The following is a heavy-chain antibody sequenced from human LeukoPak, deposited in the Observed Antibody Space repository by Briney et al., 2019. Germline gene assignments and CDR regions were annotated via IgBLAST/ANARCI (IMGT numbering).Heavy chain of an antibody. J-gene: IGHJ4*02. D-gene: IGHD6-19*01. CDR3: AKGLGRSSGRNFDY. CDR1: GFTFDDYA. CDR2: ISWNSGSI. V-gene: IGHV3-9*01. Sequence: PGRSLRLSCAASGFTFDDYAMHWVRQAPGKGLEWVSGISWNSGSIGYADSVKGRFTISRDNAKNSLYLQMNSLRAEDTALYYCAKGLGRSSGRNFDYWGQGTLVTVSS.